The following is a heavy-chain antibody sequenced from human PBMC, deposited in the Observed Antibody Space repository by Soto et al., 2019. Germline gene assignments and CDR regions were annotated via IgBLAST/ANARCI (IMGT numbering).Heavy chain of an antibody. CDR1: CYGFSGYL. D-gene: IGHD1-26*01. J-gene: IGHJ4*02. CDR2: IYPGDSNT. CDR3: ARLTGFFSERNIRFDY. Sequence: HGESLKISCNASCYGFSGYLIGWVRPMPGKGLEWMGIIYPGDSNTKYSPSFQGQVTMSADKSISTAYLQLSSLKASDTAMYYCARLTGFFSERNIRFDYWGQGTLVTVS. V-gene: IGHV5-51*01.